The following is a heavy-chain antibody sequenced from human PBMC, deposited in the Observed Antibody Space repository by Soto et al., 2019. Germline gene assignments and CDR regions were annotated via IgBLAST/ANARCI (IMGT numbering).Heavy chain of an antibody. V-gene: IGHV3-30-3*01. CDR2: IASDGSNK. J-gene: IGHJ4*02. D-gene: IGHD1-1*01. CDR3: ARVGLEAGFDY. Sequence: PGGSLRLSCEASGFDFSSRVMHWVRQGPGKAPEWVAVIASDGSNKYYADSVKGRFTISRDNSKNTLYLQMNSLRAEDTTVYYCARVGLEAGFDYWGQGTLVTVSS. CDR1: GFDFSSRV.